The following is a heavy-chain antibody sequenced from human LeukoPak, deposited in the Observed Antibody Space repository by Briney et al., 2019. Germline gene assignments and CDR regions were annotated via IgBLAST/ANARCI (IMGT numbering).Heavy chain of an antibody. CDR1: GFTFSSYA. CDR3: AKEGGSGSYFDYLGPYFDY. V-gene: IGHV3-23*01. D-gene: IGHD6-19*01. CDR2: ISGSGGST. J-gene: IGHJ4*02. Sequence: GGSLRLSCAASGFTFSSYAMSWVRRAPGKGLEWVSAISGSGGSTYYADSVKGRFTISRDNSKNTLYLQMNSLRAEDTAIYYCAKEGGSGSYFDYLGPYFDYWGQGTLVTVSS.